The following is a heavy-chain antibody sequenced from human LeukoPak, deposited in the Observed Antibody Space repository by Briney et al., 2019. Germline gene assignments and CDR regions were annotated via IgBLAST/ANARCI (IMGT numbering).Heavy chain of an antibody. CDR1: GFTFSSYA. CDR2: ISGSGGST. J-gene: IGHJ4*02. D-gene: IGHD1-26*01. V-gene: IGHV3-23*01. CDR3: AAGNSGSYSRSDY. Sequence: PGGSLRLSCAASGFTFSSYAMSWVRQAPGKGLEWVSAISGSGGSTYYADSVKGRFTISRDNSKNTLYLQMNSLRTEDTAVYYCAAGNSGSYSRSDYWGQGTLVTVSS.